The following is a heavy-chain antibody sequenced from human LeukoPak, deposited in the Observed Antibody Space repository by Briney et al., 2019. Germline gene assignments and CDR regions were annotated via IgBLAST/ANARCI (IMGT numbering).Heavy chain of an antibody. V-gene: IGHV3-23*01. CDR3: AKALWPDYYYYGMDV. CDR1: GFTFSSYA. J-gene: IGHJ6*02. CDR2: ISGSGDST. Sequence: PGGSLRLSCAASGFTFSSYAMTWVRQAPGKGLEWVSAISGSGDSTYYADSVKGRFTISRDNSKNTLYLQVNSLRAEDTAVYYCAKALWPDYYYYGMDVWGQGTTVTVSS. D-gene: IGHD3-10*01.